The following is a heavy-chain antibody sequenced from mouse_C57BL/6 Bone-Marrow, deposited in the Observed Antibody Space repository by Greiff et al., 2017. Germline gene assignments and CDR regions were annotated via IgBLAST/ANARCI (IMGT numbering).Heavy chain of an antibody. CDR3: ARRYFDV. J-gene: IGHJ1*03. Sequence: EVQVVESGGGLVKPGGSLKLSCAASGFTFSSYTMSWVRQTPEKRLEWVATISGGGGNTYYPDSVKGRFTISRDNAKNTLYLQMSSLRSEATALYYCARRYFDVWGTGTTVTVSA. V-gene: IGHV5-9*01. CDR2: ISGGGGNT. CDR1: GFTFSSYT.